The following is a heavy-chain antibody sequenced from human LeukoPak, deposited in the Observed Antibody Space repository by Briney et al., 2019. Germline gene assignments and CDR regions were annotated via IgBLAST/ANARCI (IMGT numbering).Heavy chain of an antibody. CDR3: VRIWFADWYFDL. Sequence: KSGGSLRLSCAASGFTFSSYSMNWVRQAPGKGLEWVSSISSSSSYIYYADSMKGRFTISRDNAKNSLYLQMNSLRAEDTAVYYCVRIWFADWYFDLWGRGTLVTVSS. CDR1: GFTFSSYS. D-gene: IGHD3-10*01. J-gene: IGHJ2*01. V-gene: IGHV3-21*01. CDR2: ISSSSSYI.